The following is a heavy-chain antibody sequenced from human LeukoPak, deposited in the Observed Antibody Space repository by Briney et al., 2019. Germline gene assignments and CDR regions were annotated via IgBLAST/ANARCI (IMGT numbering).Heavy chain of an antibody. CDR3: ARVLTWIAAFDI. CDR1: GGSFSDYS. CDR2: ITDSGST. J-gene: IGHJ3*02. V-gene: IGHV4-34*01. Sequence: ASETLSLTCDVYGGSFSDYSWSWIRQPPGKGLEWIGEITDSGSTNYNPSLKSRVTISIHTSKNQFSLRLSSVTAADTAVYYCARVLTWIAAFDIWGQGTMVTVSS. D-gene: IGHD5-12*01.